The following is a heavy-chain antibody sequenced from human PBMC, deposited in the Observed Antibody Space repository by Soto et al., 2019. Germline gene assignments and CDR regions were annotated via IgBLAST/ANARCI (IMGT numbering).Heavy chain of an antibody. CDR2: IKSKTDGGTT. J-gene: IGHJ6*02. CDR1: GFTFSNAW. V-gene: IGHV3-15*07. CDR3: TTTNVLLWFGELFAPDYYGMDV. Sequence: GGSLRLSCAASGFTFSNAWMNWVRQAPGKGLEWVGRIKSKTDGGTTDYAAPVKGRFTISRDDSKNTLYLQMNSLKTEDTAVYYCTTTNVLLWFGELFAPDYYGMDVWGQGTTVTVSS. D-gene: IGHD3-10*01.